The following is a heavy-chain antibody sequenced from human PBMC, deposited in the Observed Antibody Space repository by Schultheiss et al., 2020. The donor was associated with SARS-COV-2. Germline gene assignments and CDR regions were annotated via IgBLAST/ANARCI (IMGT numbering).Heavy chain of an antibody. CDR2: ISWESAYR. CDR3: VKGRTNSGHFDS. CDR1: GFTVSSNY. J-gene: IGHJ4*02. D-gene: IGHD6-19*01. V-gene: IGHV3-9*01. Sequence: SLKISCAASGFTVSSNYMSWVRQAPGKGLEWVSGISWESAYRGYAASVEGRFTISRDNAQNSLYLQMNSLTVDDTALYYCVKGRTNSGHFDSWGQGTLVTVSS.